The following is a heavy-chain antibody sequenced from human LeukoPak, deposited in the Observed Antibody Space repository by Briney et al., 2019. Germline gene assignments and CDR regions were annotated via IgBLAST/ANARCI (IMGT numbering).Heavy chain of an antibody. J-gene: IGHJ4*02. Sequence: GGSLRLSCAASGFTFSSYGMHWVRQAPGRGLEWVAFIRYDGSYKYYADSVKGRFTISRDNSKNTLYLQMNSLRAEDTAVYYCAKDHQTIVIVPTAISYYFDYWGQGTLVTVSS. CDR2: IRYDGSYK. V-gene: IGHV3-30*02. CDR1: GFTFSSYG. CDR3: AKDHQTIVIVPTAISYYFDY. D-gene: IGHD2-2*02.